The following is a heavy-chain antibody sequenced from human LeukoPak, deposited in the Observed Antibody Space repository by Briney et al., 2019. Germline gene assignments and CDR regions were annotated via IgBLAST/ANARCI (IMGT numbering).Heavy chain of an antibody. V-gene: IGHV3-9*01. Sequence: GGSLSLSCAASGFTFDDYAMHWVRQAPGKGLEWVSGISWNSGSIGYADSVKGRFTISRDNAKNSLYLQMNSLRAEDTALYYCAKAGAITIDPGSHLGWFDPWGQGTLVTVSS. CDR2: ISWNSGSI. CDR3: AKAGAITIDPGSHLGWFDP. D-gene: IGHD3-10*01. CDR1: GFTFDDYA. J-gene: IGHJ5*02.